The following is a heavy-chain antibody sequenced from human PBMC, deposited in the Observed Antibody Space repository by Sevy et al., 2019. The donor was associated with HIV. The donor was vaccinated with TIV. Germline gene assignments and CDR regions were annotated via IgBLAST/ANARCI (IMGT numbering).Heavy chain of an antibody. J-gene: IGHJ4*01. CDR3: ARKGCTRPHDH. CDR1: RFNFNIYS. D-gene: IGHD2-8*01. Sequence: GGSLRLSCVASRFNFNIYSMSWVRQAPGKGLEWVSTLCFGCGRINHADSVQGRFTMSRDDSKKTVYLEMNSLRAEDTAVYYCARKGCTRPHDHWGQGTLVTVSS. CDR2: LCFGCGRI. V-gene: IGHV3-23*01.